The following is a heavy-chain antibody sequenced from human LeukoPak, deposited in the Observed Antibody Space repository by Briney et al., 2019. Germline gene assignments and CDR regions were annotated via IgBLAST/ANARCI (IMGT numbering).Heavy chain of an antibody. Sequence: SETLSLTCAVYGGSFSGYYWSWIRQPPGKGLEWIGEINHSGSTNYNPSLKSRVTISVDTSKNQFSLKLSSVTAADTAVYYCARGRVAVAGTNFDYWGQGTLDTVPS. CDR2: INHSGST. J-gene: IGHJ4*02. CDR1: GGSFSGYY. D-gene: IGHD6-19*01. CDR3: ARGRVAVAGTNFDY. V-gene: IGHV4-34*01.